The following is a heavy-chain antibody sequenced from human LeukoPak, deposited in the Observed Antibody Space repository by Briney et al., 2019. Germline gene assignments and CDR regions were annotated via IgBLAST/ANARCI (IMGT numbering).Heavy chain of an antibody. CDR3: ASSPGLAAAGTFYFDY. CDR1: GYSFTSYW. D-gene: IGHD6-13*01. J-gene: IGHJ4*02. CDR2: IYPGDSDT. Sequence: GESLKISCKGSGYSFTSYWIGWVRQMPGKGLEWMGTIYPGDSDTRYSPSFQGQVTISADKSISTAYLQWSSLKASDTAMYYCASSPGLAAAGTFYFDYWGQGTLVTVSS. V-gene: IGHV5-51*01.